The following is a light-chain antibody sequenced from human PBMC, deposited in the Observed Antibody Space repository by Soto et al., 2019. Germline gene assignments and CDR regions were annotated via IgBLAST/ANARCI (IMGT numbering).Light chain of an antibody. V-gene: IGKV1-6*01. CDR1: QAIGND. Sequence: AIQMTQSPSSLSASVGDRVTITCRASQAIGNDLGWYQQIPGKAPKLLIYAASRLHSGVPSKFSGSGSGSDFTLTISILQPEDFATYYCLQNYRSPWTFGQGTKEELK. CDR2: AAS. J-gene: IGKJ1*01. CDR3: LQNYRSPWT.